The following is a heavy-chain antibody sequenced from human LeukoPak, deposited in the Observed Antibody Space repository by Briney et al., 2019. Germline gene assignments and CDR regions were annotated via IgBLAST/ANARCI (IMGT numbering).Heavy chain of an antibody. CDR2: ISYDGSIK. D-gene: IGHD3-3*01. J-gene: IGHJ3*02. Sequence: GRSLRLSCAASGFTFSSYAMHWVRQAPGKGLEWVAVISYDGSIKYYADSVKGRFTISRDNSKNTLYLQMNSLRAEDTAVYYCARDPGDTIFGVVTPIWGQGTMVTVSS. CDR1: GFTFSSYA. CDR3: ARDPGDTIFGVVTPI. V-gene: IGHV3-30-3*01.